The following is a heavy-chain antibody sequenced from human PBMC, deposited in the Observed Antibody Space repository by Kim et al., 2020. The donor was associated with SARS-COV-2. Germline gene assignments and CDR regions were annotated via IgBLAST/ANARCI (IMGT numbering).Heavy chain of an antibody. CDR2: T. V-gene: IGHV4-39*01. Sequence: TYYIPSLKSRVTISVDTSKNQFSLKLSSVTAAATAVYYCARRGGGNWFDPWGQGTLVTVSS. D-gene: IGHD3-16*01. J-gene: IGHJ5*02. CDR3: ARRGGGNWFDP.